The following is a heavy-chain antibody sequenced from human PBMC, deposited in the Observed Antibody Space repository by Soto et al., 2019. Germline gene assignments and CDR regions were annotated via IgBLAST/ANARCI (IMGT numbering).Heavy chain of an antibody. Sequence: HPGGSLRLSCAASGFTFSSYAMHWVRQAPGKGLEWVAVISYDGSNKYYADSVKGRFTISRDNSKNTLYLQMNSLRAEDTAVYYCASAYDSSGYSLLDYWGQGTLVTVSS. V-gene: IGHV3-30-3*01. D-gene: IGHD3-22*01. CDR1: GFTFSSYA. CDR3: ASAYDSSGYSLLDY. CDR2: ISYDGSNK. J-gene: IGHJ4*02.